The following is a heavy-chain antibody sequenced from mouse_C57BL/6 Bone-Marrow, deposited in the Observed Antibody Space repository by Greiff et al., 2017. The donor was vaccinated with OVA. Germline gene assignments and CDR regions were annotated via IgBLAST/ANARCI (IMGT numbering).Heavy chain of an antibody. Sequence: QVQLQQPGAELVKPGASVKMSCKASGYTFTSYWITWVKQRPGQGLEWIGDIYPGSGSTNYNEKFKSKATLTVDTSSSTAYMQLSSMTSEDSAVYDCERGAIVPFYCDYWGQGTTLTVSS. CDR3: ERGAIVPFYCDY. CDR2: IYPGSGST. CDR1: GYTFTSYW. J-gene: IGHJ2*01. D-gene: IGHD2-12*01. V-gene: IGHV1-55*01.